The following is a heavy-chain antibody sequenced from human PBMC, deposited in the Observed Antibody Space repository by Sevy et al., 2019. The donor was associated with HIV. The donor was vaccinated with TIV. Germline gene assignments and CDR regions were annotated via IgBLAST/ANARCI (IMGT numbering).Heavy chain of an antibody. V-gene: IGHV5-51*01. CDR3: ATSRSGYFDSSGYYIY. CDR2: VLPEDSST. D-gene: IGHD3-22*01. J-gene: IGHJ4*02. CDR1: GCSFSSHW. Sequence: GESLKISCKGSGCSFSSHWIGWVRHMPGKGLEWMGIVLPEDSSTRYSQSFEGQVTFTADKSTSTAYLQWSSLKASDTAIYYRATSRSGYFDSSGYYIYWGQGTLVTVSS.